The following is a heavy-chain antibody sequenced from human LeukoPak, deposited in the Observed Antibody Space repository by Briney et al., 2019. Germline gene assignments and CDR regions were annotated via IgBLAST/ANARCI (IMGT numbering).Heavy chain of an antibody. V-gene: IGHV3-7*01. Sequence: GGSLRLSCVASGFTFSNFWMSWVRQAPGKGLEWVANIKQDGTEKYYVDSVRGRFTVSRDNAKNSLYLQMNSLRAEDTAVYYCARAIDYGYPGGYWGQGTLVTASS. CDR1: GFTFSNFW. CDR2: IKQDGTEK. J-gene: IGHJ4*02. D-gene: IGHD4-17*01. CDR3: ARAIDYGYPGGY.